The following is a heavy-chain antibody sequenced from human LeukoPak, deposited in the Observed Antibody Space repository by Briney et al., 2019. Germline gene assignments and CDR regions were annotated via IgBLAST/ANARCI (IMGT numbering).Heavy chain of an antibody. Sequence: PSETLSLTCSVSGYSISSGPYWGWIRQPPGQGLEWIASIYLGGTTYYTPSLKSRVTISVDTSKNQLSLRLSSVTAADTAMYYCARAGSYCLDYWGQGTLVTGSS. V-gene: IGHV4-38-2*01. CDR3: ARAGSYCLDY. CDR2: IYLGGTT. CDR1: GYSISSGPY. D-gene: IGHD3-10*01. J-gene: IGHJ4*02.